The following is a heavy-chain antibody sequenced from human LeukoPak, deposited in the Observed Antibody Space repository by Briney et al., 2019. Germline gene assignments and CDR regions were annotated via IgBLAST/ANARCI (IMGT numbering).Heavy chain of an antibody. CDR1: GHTFTRYG. V-gene: IGHV1-18*01. D-gene: IGHD6-19*01. Sequence: TSVKVSCKTSGHTFTRYGFTWVRQAPGQGAEWMGWINAYNGVTNYAQRLRGRLTMSTDTSTSTVYMERRSLRPDDTAVYYCARGGLGSSGCDYWGQGTLVTVSS. CDR2: INAYNGVT. CDR3: ARGGLGSSGCDY. J-gene: IGHJ4*02.